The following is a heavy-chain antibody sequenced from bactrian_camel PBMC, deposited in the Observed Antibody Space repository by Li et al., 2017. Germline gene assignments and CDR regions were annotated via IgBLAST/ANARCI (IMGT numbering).Heavy chain of an antibody. Sequence: QVQLVESGGGSVQAGGSLKLSCVASNLTIRTVMGWIRQAPGKEREGVASIYTGDGSTYYVDSVKGRFTISQDNAKNMVYLQMNSLEPEDTATYYCAADRGYRGGNWDEAGEYNYWGQGTQVTVS. CDR3: AADRGYRGGNWDEAGEYNY. D-gene: IGHD5*01. CDR1: NLTIRTV. CDR2: IYTGDGST. V-gene: IGHV3S63*01. J-gene: IGHJ4*01.